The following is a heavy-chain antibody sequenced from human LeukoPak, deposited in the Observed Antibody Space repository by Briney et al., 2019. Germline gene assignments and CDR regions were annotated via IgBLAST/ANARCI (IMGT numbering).Heavy chain of an antibody. J-gene: IGHJ5*02. Sequence: SETLSLTCTVSGGSISSYCWSWIRQPPGKGLEWIGYIYYSGSTNYNPSLKSRVTISVDTSKNQFSLKLSSVTAADTAVYYCARSYSSSWYRASNWFDPWGQGTLVTVSS. CDR1: GGSISSYC. CDR3: ARSYSSSWYRASNWFDP. D-gene: IGHD6-13*01. V-gene: IGHV4-59*01. CDR2: IYYSGST.